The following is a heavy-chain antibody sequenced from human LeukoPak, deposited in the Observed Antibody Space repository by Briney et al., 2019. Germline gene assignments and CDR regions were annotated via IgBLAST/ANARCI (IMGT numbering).Heavy chain of an antibody. CDR3: ASWYSSSWYWGY. Sequence: QSGGSLRLSCIGTGFTFSSDAMSWVRQAPGEGLEWVSVISGSGTSTYYADSVKGRFTISRDNSKNTLYMQMNSLRAEDTAVYYCASWYSSSWYWGYWGQGTLVTVSS. J-gene: IGHJ4*02. V-gene: IGHV3-23*01. CDR1: GFTFSSDA. CDR2: ISGSGTST. D-gene: IGHD6-13*01.